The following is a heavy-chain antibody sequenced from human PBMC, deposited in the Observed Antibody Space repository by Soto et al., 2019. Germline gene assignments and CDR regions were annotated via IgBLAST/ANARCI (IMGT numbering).Heavy chain of an antibody. D-gene: IGHD2-15*01. Sequence: EASVKVSCKASGYTFTSYYMHWVRQASGQGLEWMGIINPSGGSTSYAQKFQGRVTMTRDTSTSTVYMELSSLKSEDTAVYYCARYCSGGSCSTTGSFDYWGQGTLVTVSS. J-gene: IGHJ4*02. CDR3: ARYCSGGSCSTTGSFDY. V-gene: IGHV1-46*03. CDR1: GYTFTSYY. CDR2: INPSGGST.